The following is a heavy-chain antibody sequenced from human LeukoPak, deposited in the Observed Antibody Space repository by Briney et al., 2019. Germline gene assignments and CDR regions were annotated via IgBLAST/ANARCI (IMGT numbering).Heavy chain of an antibody. J-gene: IGHJ4*02. D-gene: IGHD4-17*01. CDR2: ISAYNDST. Sequence: ASVKVSCKASGYTLTSYGITWVRQAPGQGLEWMGWISAYNDSTNYAQKLQGRVTMTTDTSTSTAYMELRSLRSDDTAVYYCARYDYGDPYFDNWGQGSLVTVSS. CDR3: ARYDYGDPYFDN. CDR1: GYTLTSYG. V-gene: IGHV1-18*01.